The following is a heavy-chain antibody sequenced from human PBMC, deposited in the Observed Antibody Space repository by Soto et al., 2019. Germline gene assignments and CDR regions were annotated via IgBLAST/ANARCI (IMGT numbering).Heavy chain of an antibody. J-gene: IGHJ4*02. V-gene: IGHV2-26*01. Sequence: VSGPTLVNPPETLTLTCTVSGFSLSNARMGVSWVRQPPGKALEWLAHIFSNDEKFYSTSLXXRLTISKDTAKSQAVLTTTNMDPVDTATYYCARIRRTVYYYDSSGYYDGAVDYWGQGTLVTVSS. CDR1: GFSLSNARMG. D-gene: IGHD3-22*01. CDR2: IFSNDEK. CDR3: ARIRRTVYYYDSSGYYDGAVDY.